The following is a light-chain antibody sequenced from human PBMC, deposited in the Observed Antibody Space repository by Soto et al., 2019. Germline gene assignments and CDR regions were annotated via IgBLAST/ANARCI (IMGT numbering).Light chain of an antibody. J-gene: IGLJ7*01. V-gene: IGLV4-60*03. CDR3: ETWASTFAV. CDR2: LEGSGNY. Sequence: QLVLTQSSSASASLGSSVKLTCTLSSGHSSYIVAWHQQQPGKAPRYLMKLEGSGNYNKGSGVPDRFSGSSSGADRYLTISTLQSEDEADYYCETWASTFAVFGGGTQLTVL. CDR1: SGHSSYI.